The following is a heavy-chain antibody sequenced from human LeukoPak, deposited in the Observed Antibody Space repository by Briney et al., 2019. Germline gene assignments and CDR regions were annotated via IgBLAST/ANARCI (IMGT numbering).Heavy chain of an antibody. CDR2: IYSGGST. Sequence: GGSLRLSCAASGFTVSSNYMSWVRQAPGKGLEWVSVIYSGGSTNYADSVKGRFTISRDSSKNTLYLQMNSLRAEDTAVYYCARDLGGRMGLSAVWGQGTTVTVSS. J-gene: IGHJ6*02. CDR1: GFTVSSNY. D-gene: IGHD5-24*01. CDR3: ARDLGGRMGLSAV. V-gene: IGHV3-53*01.